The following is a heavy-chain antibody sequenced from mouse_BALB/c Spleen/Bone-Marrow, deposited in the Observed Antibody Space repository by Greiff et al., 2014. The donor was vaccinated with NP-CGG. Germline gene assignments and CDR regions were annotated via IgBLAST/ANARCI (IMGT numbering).Heavy chain of an antibody. V-gene: IGHV1-4*01. CDR3: VRLKTSFAF. D-gene: IGHD2-10*02. CDR2: INPSSTYT. Sequence: VQVVESGAELARPGASVKMSCKASGYTFTDYTMHWVKQRPGQVLEWIGSINPSSTYTNYNQKFKDKATLTADKSSITAYMQLSSLTSEDSAVYYCVRLKTSFAFWGQGTLVTVSA. J-gene: IGHJ3*01. CDR1: GYTFTDYT.